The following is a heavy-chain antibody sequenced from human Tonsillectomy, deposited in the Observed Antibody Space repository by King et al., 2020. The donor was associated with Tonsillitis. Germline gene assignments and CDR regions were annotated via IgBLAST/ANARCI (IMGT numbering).Heavy chain of an antibody. Sequence: VQLVESGAEVKKPGASVKVSCKASGYTFTGYYMHWVRQAPGQGLEWMGWINPNSGGTNYAQKFQGRVTMTRDTSISTDYMELSRLRSDDTAVYYCARDHYDSSGYYYGWVDYWGQGTLVTVSS. D-gene: IGHD3-22*01. J-gene: IGHJ4*02. CDR2: INPNSGGT. CDR1: GYTFTGYY. V-gene: IGHV1-2*02. CDR3: ARDHYDSSGYYYGWVDY.